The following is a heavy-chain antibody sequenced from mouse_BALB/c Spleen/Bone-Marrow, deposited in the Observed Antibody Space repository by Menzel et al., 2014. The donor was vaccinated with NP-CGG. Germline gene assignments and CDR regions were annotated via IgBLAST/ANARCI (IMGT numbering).Heavy chain of an antibody. CDR3: ARNYGNYVWFAN. D-gene: IGHD2-1*01. V-gene: IGHV1-9*01. CDR2: ILPGSGST. Sequence: VMLVESGAELMKPGASVKISCKATGYTFSRYWIEWVKQRPGHGLEWTGEILPGSGSTNYNEKFKGKATFTADTSSNTAYMQLSSLTSEDSAVYYCARNYGNYVWFANWGQGTLVTVSA. J-gene: IGHJ3*01. CDR1: GYTFSRYW.